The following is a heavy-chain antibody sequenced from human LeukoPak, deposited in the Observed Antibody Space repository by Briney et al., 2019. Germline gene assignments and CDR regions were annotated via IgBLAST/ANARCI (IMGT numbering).Heavy chain of an antibody. CDR2: IYYSGTT. V-gene: IGHV4-39*01. CDR1: GGSISSSSHY. Sequence: PSETLSLTCTVSGGSISSSSHYWAWIRQPPGKGLEWIGRIYYSGTTYYNPSLKSRVTISVDTSKNQFSLNLSSVTAADPAVYSCASEKKTYCSGSGSCPETNWFDPWGQGTLVTVSS. J-gene: IGHJ5*02. D-gene: IGHD3-10*01. CDR3: ASEKKTYCSGSGSCPETNWFDP.